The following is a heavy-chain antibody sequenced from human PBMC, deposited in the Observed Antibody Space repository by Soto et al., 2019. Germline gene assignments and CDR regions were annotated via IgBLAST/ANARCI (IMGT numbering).Heavy chain of an antibody. Sequence: GGSLRLSCAASGFTFSSYWMSWVRQAPGKGLEWVANIKQDGSEKYYVDSVKGRFTISRDNAKNSLYLQMNSLRAEDTAVYYCARDGVPTVTSHFDYWGQGTLVTVSS. J-gene: IGHJ4*02. V-gene: IGHV3-7*01. CDR3: ARDGVPTVTSHFDY. CDR2: IKQDGSEK. D-gene: IGHD4-4*01. CDR1: GFTFSSYW.